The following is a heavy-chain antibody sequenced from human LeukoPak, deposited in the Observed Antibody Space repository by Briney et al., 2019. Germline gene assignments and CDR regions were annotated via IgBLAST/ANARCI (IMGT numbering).Heavy chain of an antibody. J-gene: IGHJ4*02. V-gene: IGHV4-59*01. Sequence: SETLSLTCSVSGGSISGYYRSWIRQPPGKGLEWIGDIFYTGSTNSNHSLKRRVTISVDTSKNQFSLKLSSVTAADTAVYYCARGERLGLDYWGQGTLVTVSS. D-gene: IGHD3-9*01. CDR3: ARGERLGLDY. CDR2: IFYTGST. CDR1: GGSISGYY.